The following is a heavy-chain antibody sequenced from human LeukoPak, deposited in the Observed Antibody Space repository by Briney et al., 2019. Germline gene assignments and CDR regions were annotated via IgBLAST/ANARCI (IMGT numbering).Heavy chain of an antibody. J-gene: IGHJ4*02. Sequence: GGSLRLSCVVSGFTFSSYAMNWVRQAPGKGLEWVSSISSSSSYIYYADSVKGRFTISRDNAKNSLYLQMNSLRAEDTAVYYCAIIAAAGTESSMFDYWGQGTLVTVSS. V-gene: IGHV3-21*01. D-gene: IGHD6-13*01. CDR3: AIIAAAGTESSMFDY. CDR2: ISSSSSYI. CDR1: GFTFSSYA.